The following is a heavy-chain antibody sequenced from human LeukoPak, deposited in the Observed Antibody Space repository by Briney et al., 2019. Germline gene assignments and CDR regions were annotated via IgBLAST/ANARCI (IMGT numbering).Heavy chain of an antibody. CDR3: ARAPRSSERWFDP. D-gene: IGHD3-22*01. V-gene: IGHV4-31*03. Sequence: KTSETLSLTCTVSGGSISSGGYYWSWIRQHPGKGLEWIGYIYYSGSTYYNPSLKSRVTISVDTSKNQFSLKLSSVTAADTAVYYCARAPRSSERWFDPWGQGTLVTVSS. J-gene: IGHJ5*02. CDR1: GGSISSGGYY. CDR2: IYYSGST.